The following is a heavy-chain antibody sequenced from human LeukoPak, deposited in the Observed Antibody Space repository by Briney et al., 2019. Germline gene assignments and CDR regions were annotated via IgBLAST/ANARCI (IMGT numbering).Heavy chain of an antibody. CDR3: ARSGVTIFGVPIDNAFDI. V-gene: IGHV4-39*01. D-gene: IGHD3-3*01. J-gene: IGHJ3*02. CDR1: GGSISSSSYY. Sequence: PSETLSLTCTVSGGSISSSSYYWGWIRQPPGKGLEWIGNIYYSGSTYYNPSLKSRVTISVDTSKNQLSLKLSSVTAADTAVYYCARSGVTIFGVPIDNAFDIWGQGTMVTVSS. CDR2: IYYSGST.